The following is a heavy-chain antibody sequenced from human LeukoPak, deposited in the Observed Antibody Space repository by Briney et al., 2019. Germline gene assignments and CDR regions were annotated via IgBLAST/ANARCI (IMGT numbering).Heavy chain of an antibody. CDR1: GYTFTGYY. CDR3: AGETIFGVVENLFDY. D-gene: IGHD3-3*01. J-gene: IGHJ4*02. CDR2: INPNSGGT. V-gene: IGHV1-2*02. Sequence: ASVKVSCKASGYTFTGYYMHWVRQAPGQGLEWMGWINPNSGGTNYAQKFQGRVTMTRDTSISTAYMELSRLRSDDTAVYYCAGETIFGVVENLFDYWGQGTLVTVSS.